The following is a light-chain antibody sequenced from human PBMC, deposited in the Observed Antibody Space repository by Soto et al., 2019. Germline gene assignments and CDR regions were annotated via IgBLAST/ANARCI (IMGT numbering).Light chain of an antibody. CDR1: SSDVGGYNY. J-gene: IGLJ3*02. CDR2: EVS. CDR3: SSYAGSNNWV. Sequence: QSALTQPPSASGSPGQSVTISCTGTSSDVGGYNYVSWYQQHPGKAPKLMIYEVSKRPSGVPDRFFGSKSANTASLTVAGLQAEDEADYNCSSYAGSNNWVFGGGTKVTVL. V-gene: IGLV2-8*01.